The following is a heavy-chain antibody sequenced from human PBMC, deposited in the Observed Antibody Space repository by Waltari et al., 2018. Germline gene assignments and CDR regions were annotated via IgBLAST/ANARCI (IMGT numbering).Heavy chain of an antibody. CDR3: HLMARHIVVMAAATPSYYSYMDV. CDR1: GYTLTRLS. D-gene: IGHD2-15*01. V-gene: IGHV1-24*01. CDR2: FDPENGKT. J-gene: IGHJ6*03. Sequence: QVQVVQSGAEVKKPGASVKVSCKVSGYTLTRLSMHWVRQVPGKGLEWMGRFDPENGKTIYAQKFQGRVTMTEDTSIDTAYMELSSLRSEDTAVYYCHLMARHIVVMAAATPSYYSYMDVWGRGTTVTVSS.